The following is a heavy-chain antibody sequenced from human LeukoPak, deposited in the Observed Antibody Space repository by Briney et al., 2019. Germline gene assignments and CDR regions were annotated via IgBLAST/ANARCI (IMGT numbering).Heavy chain of an antibody. CDR1: GDSISYFY. CDR2: VSSSGST. D-gene: IGHD1-26*01. V-gene: IGHV4-4*07. CDR3: ARDVGATPVDY. Sequence: SETLSLTCSVSGDSISYFYWSWIRQAAGKGLEWIGRVSSSGSTDYNPSLKSRVTISVDTSKNQFSLKLSSVTAADTAVYYCARDVGATPVDYWGQGTLVTVSS. J-gene: IGHJ4*02.